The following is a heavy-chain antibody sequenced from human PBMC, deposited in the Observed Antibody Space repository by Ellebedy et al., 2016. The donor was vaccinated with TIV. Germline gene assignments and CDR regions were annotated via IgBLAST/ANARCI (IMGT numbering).Heavy chain of an antibody. V-gene: IGHV3-21*01. Sequence: GESLKISCAASGFTFSSYSMNWVRQAPGKGLEWVSSISSSSSYIYYADSVKGRFTISRDNAKNSLYLQMNSLRAEDTAVYYCARDFGELPYYYGMDVWGQGTTVTVSS. CDR1: GFTFSSYS. D-gene: IGHD1-26*01. CDR3: ARDFGELPYYYGMDV. J-gene: IGHJ6*02. CDR2: ISSSSSYI.